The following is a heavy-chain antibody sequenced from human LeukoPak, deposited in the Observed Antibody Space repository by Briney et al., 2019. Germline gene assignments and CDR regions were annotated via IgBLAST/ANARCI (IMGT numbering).Heavy chain of an antibody. D-gene: IGHD3-3*01. J-gene: IGHJ4*02. CDR3: ARDRYFSSGVLTS. Sequence: ASVKVSCKASGYTFTGYYMHWVRQAPGQGLEWMGWINPNSGGTNYAQKFQGRVTMTRDTSISTAYMELSRLRSDDTAVYYCARDRYFSSGVLTSWGQGILVTVSS. CDR1: GYTFTGYY. V-gene: IGHV1-2*02. CDR2: INPNSGGT.